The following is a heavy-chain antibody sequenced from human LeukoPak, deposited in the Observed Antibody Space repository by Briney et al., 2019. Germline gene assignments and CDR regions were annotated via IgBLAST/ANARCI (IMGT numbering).Heavy chain of an antibody. V-gene: IGHV3-23*01. Sequence: GGSLRLSCATAGFTFSSYAMSWVRQAPGEGLEWVSVIRGGGDRTYYADSGKGRFTISRDNSKNTLYLQMNSLRAEDSAVFYCAKGSDFWFGETWGQGTLVTVSS. CDR1: GFTFSSYA. CDR2: IRGGGDRT. D-gene: IGHD3-10*01. CDR3: AKGSDFWFGET. J-gene: IGHJ4*02.